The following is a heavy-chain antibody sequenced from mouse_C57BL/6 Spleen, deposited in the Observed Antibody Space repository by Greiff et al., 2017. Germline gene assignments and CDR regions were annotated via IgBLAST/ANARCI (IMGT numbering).Heavy chain of an antibody. D-gene: IGHD1-2*01. V-gene: IGHV1-69*01. Sequence: QVQLQQPGAELVMPGASVKLSCKASGYTFTSYWMHWVKQRPGQGLEWIGEIDPSDSYTNYNQKFKGKSTLTVDKSSSTAYMQLSSLTSEDSAVYCCASGGGTTAEFAYWGQGTLVTVSA. CDR1: GYTFTSYW. J-gene: IGHJ3*01. CDR2: IDPSDSYT. CDR3: ASGGGTTAEFAY.